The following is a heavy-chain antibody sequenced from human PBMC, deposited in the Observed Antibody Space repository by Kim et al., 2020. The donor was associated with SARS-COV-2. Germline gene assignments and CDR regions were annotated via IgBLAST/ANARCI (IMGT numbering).Heavy chain of an antibody. CDR1: GFTFSSYS. J-gene: IGHJ4*02. CDR2: ISSSSSYI. V-gene: IGHV3-21*01. CDR3: AREVLGFGESVDY. Sequence: GGSLRLSCAASGFTFSSYSMNWVRQAPGKGLEWVSSISSSSSYIYYADSVKGRFTISRDNAKNSLYLQMNSLRAEDTAVYYCAREVLGFGESVDYWGQGTLVTVSS. D-gene: IGHD3-10*01.